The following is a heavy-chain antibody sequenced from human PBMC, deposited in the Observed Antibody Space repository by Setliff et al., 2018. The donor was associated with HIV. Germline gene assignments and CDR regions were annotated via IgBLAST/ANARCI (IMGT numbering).Heavy chain of an antibody. CDR3: ARDDARDYFDY. V-gene: IGHV4-59*01. CDR1: GGSINNYY. CDR2: IYYSGST. J-gene: IGHJ4*02. Sequence: PSETLSLTCTVSGGSINNYYWTWIRQPAGKGLEWIGYIYYSGSTNYHPSLKSRVTISVDTSKNQFSLKLSSVTAADTAVYYCARDDARDYFDYWGQGTLVTVSS.